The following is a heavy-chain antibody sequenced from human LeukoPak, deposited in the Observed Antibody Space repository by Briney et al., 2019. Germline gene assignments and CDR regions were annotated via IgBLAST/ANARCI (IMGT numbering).Heavy chain of an antibody. J-gene: IGHJ4*02. Sequence: GGSLRLSCAASGFTFSSYAMSWVRQAPGEGREGVSAISGSGGSTYYADSVKGRFTISRDNSKNTLYLQMNSLRAEDTAVYYCAKDAHIQLGYFDYWGQGTLVTVSS. CDR1: GFTFSSYA. V-gene: IGHV3-23*01. CDR2: ISGSGGST. D-gene: IGHD5-18*01. CDR3: AKDAHIQLGYFDY.